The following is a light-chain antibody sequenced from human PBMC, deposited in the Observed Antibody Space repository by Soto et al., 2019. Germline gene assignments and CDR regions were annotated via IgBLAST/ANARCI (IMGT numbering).Light chain of an antibody. CDR2: GVS. CDR3: QQRTNWPWT. J-gene: IGKJ1*01. Sequence: ETVLTQSPATLSLSPGERATLSCRASQSVRSYLAWYQQKPGQAPRLLIYGVSNRATGIPARFSGSGSGTDFTLTISSLEPEDFAVYYCQQRTNWPWTFGQGTKVEIK. V-gene: IGKV3-11*01. CDR1: QSVRSY.